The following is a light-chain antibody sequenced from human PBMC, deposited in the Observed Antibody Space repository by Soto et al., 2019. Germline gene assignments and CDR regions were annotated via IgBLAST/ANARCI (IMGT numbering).Light chain of an antibody. V-gene: IGLV1-51*02. CDR2: ENN. CDR3: GTWDTSLRAVV. J-gene: IGLJ2*01. CDR1: SSNIGNTY. Sequence: QSVLTQPPSVSAAPGQKVTISCSGSSSNIGNTYVSWYQQLPGTAPRLLIYENNKRPSGIPDRFSGSKSGTSATLGIAGLQTGDEADYYCGTWDTSLRAVVFGGGTKVTVL.